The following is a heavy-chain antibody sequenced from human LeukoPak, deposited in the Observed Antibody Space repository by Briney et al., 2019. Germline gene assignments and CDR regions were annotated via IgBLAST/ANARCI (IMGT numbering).Heavy chain of an antibody. D-gene: IGHD4-17*01. CDR2: ITASSTYI. Sequence: GGSLRLSCAASGFIFRSYNMIWVRPPPGKGLEWVASITASSTYIYYADSLEGRFTISRDNAKSSLFLQMDSLSPDDTAVYYCARDPTDFWGQGTLVTVSS. V-gene: IGHV3-21*01. J-gene: IGHJ4*02. CDR1: GFIFRSYN. CDR3: ARDPTDF.